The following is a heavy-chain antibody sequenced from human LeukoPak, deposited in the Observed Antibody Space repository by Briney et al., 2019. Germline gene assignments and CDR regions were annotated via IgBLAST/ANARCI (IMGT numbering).Heavy chain of an antibody. J-gene: IGHJ4*02. Sequence: NSSETLSLTCTVSGGSISSSSYYWGWIRQPPGKGLEWIGSIYYSGSTYYNPSLKSRVTISVDTSKNQFSLKLSSVTAADTAVYYCASRRQPDYYIDYWGQGTLVTVSS. CDR3: ASRRQPDYYIDY. D-gene: IGHD5-18*01. CDR2: IYYSGST. CDR1: GGSISSSSYY. V-gene: IGHV4-39*01.